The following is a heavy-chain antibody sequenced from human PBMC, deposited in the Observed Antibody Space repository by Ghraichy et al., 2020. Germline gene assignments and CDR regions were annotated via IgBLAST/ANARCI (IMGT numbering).Heavy chain of an antibody. CDR1: GGSISSGTYY. D-gene: IGHD3-22*01. CDR2: ISTTGTT. J-gene: IGHJ4*02. CDR3: AIDYDASGYPNY. V-gene: IGHV4-61*02. Sequence: SQTLSLTCTVSGGSISSGTYYWSWIRQSAGKGLEWIGRISTTGTTNYNPSLKSRVILLMDTSKSQISLMVNSVTAADTAVYYCAIDYDASGYPNYWGQGTLVTVSS.